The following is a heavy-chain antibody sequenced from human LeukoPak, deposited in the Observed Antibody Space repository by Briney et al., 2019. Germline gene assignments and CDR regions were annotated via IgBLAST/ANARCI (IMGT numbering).Heavy chain of an antibody. D-gene: IGHD2-21*01. Sequence: GGSLRLSCATSGFPFSDFSMSWVRQAPGKGLEWVSIIFGGGSTNYADSVKGRFTISRDNSKNTVDLQMNSLRAEDTAVYYCASPGETPFDHWGQGTLVTVSS. J-gene: IGHJ4*02. CDR1: GFPFSDFS. CDR2: IFGGGST. V-gene: IGHV3-66*01. CDR3: ASPGETPFDH.